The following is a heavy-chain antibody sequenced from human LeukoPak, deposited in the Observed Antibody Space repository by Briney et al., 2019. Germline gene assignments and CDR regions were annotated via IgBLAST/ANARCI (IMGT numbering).Heavy chain of an antibody. CDR2: ISSSSSYI. D-gene: IGHD4-17*01. V-gene: IGHV3-21*01. J-gene: IGHJ4*02. CDR1: GFTFSSYS. CDR3: ARAGYGDYVSGSDY. Sequence: GGSLRLSCAASGFTFSSYSMIWVRQAPGKGLEWVSSISSSSSYIYYADSVKGGFTISSDNAKNSLYLQMNSLIAEDTAVYYCARAGYGDYVSGSDYWGQGTLVTVSS.